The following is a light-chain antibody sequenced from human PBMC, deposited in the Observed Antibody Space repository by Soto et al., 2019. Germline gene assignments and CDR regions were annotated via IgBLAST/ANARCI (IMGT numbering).Light chain of an antibody. Sequence: QSALTQPPSASGSPGQSVTISCTGTSSDVGDYNYVSWYQQHPGKAPKLMIYEVSKRPSGVPDRFSGSKSGNTASLTVSGLKAEDEADYYCISYAGSNNLVFGGGTKLTVL. J-gene: IGLJ3*02. CDR2: EVS. V-gene: IGLV2-8*01. CDR3: ISYAGSNNLV. CDR1: SSDVGDYNY.